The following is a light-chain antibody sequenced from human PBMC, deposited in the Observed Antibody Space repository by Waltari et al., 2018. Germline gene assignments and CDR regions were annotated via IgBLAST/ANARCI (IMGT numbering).Light chain of an antibody. CDR2: GAS. CDR1: QSVSSSY. Sequence: EIVLTQSPGTLSLSPGERATLSCRDSQSVSSSYLARYQQKPGQAPRLLIYGASSRATGIPDRFSGSGSGTDFTLTISRLEPEDFAVYYCQQYGSSQVTFGGGTKVEIK. V-gene: IGKV3-20*01. CDR3: QQYGSSQVT. J-gene: IGKJ4*01.